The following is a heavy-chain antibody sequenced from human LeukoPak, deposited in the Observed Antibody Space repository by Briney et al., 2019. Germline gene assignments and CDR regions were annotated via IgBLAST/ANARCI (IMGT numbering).Heavy chain of an antibody. CDR1: GFTFRTYW. CDR3: GKDLGGRSGY. J-gene: IGHJ4*02. V-gene: IGHV3-74*01. D-gene: IGHD1-26*01. CDR2: INEDGSIT. Sequence: GGSLRLSCAVSGFTFRTYWMHWVRQVPGEGLVWVSRINEDGSITNYADSVKGRFSISRDNAKNTLYLQMNSLRAEDTAVYYCGKDLGGRSGYWGQGTLVTVSS.